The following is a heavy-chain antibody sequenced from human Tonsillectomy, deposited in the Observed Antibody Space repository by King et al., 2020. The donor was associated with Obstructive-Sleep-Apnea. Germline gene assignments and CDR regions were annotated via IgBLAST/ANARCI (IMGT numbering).Heavy chain of an antibody. CDR1: GGSISSSNW. Sequence: VQLQESGPGLVKPSGTLSLTCAVSGGSISSSNWWSWVRQPPGKGLEWIGEIYHSGRTKYKLSLKSRVTISVDKSKNQFSRKLSSVTAADTAVYYCARAADAHSYCTYYSCDYWGQGTLVTVSS. CDR3: ARAADAHSYCTYYSCDY. D-gene: IGHD5-18*01. J-gene: IGHJ4*02. V-gene: IGHV4-4*02. CDR2: IYHSGRT.